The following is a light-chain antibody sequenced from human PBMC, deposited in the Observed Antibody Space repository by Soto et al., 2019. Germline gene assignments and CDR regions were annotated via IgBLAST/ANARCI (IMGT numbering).Light chain of an antibody. J-gene: IGKJ1*01. V-gene: IGKV3-15*01. Sequence: EIVMTQSPATLSVSPGERATLSCRASQSVSSNLAWYQHKPGQAPRLLIYGASTRATGIPARFSGSGSGTEFPLTISSLQSEDFAVYYCQQYNNWGTFGQGTKVEIK. CDR1: QSVSSN. CDR2: GAS. CDR3: QQYNNWGT.